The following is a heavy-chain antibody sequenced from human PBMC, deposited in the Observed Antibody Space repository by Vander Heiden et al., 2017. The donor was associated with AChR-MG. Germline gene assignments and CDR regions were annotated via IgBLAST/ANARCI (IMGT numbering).Heavy chain of an antibody. CDR3: ARDLAYYGMDV. Sequence: QVQLVQSGAEVKKPGASVKISCKASGNTLTSYYIHWVRQAPGQGLEWRGVISPNGGITRYAQKFQGRVTMTDDTSTSTVYVELSSLRSEDTAVYYCARDLAYYGMDVWGQGTTVTVSS. J-gene: IGHJ6*02. V-gene: IGHV1-46*03. CDR1: GNTLTSYY. CDR2: ISPNGGIT.